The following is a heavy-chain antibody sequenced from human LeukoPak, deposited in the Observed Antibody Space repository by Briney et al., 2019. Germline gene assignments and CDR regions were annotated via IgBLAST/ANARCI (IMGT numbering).Heavy chain of an antibody. V-gene: IGHV3-30-3*01. D-gene: IGHD3-22*01. J-gene: IGHJ3*02. Sequence: GRSLRLSCAASGFTFSSYAMHWVRQAPGKGLEWVAVISYDGSNKYYADSVKGRFTISRDNSKNTLYLQMNSLRAEDTAVYYCARARYYDSSGYFDAFDIWGQGTMVTVSS. CDR1: GFTFSSYA. CDR3: ARARYYDSSGYFDAFDI. CDR2: ISYDGSNK.